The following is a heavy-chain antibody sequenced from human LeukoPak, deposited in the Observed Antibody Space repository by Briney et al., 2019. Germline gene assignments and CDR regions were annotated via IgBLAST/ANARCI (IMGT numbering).Heavy chain of an antibody. D-gene: IGHD1-26*01. CDR1: GGTFSSYA. CDR3: ARGPLMPLERELLPGGAFDI. J-gene: IGHJ3*02. Sequence: SVKVSCKASGGTFSSYAISWVRQAPGQGLEWMGGIIPIFGTANYAQKFQGRVTITTDESTSTAYMELSSPRSEDTAVYYCARGPLMPLERELLPGGAFDIWGQGTMVTVSS. V-gene: IGHV1-69*05. CDR2: IIPIFGTA.